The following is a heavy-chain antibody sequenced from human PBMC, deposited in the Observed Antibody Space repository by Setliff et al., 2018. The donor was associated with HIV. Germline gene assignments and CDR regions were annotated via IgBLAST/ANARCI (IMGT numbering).Heavy chain of an antibody. CDR2: IYHNGFA. CDR3: ARHICGTTACYAVDV. D-gene: IGHD2-21*01. V-gene: IGHV4-59*11. Sequence: SETLSLTCTVSGASITSHYWSWIRQSPGRELEWIGYIYHNGFANYNPSLKSRLTISVDTSKNQVSLTLSSVTPADTAVYYCARHICGTTACYAVDVWGPGTMVTVSS. J-gene: IGHJ3*01. CDR1: GASITSHY.